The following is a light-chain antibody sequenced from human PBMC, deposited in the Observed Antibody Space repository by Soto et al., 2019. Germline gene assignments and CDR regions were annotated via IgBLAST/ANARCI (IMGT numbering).Light chain of an antibody. CDR3: QQYDSYSWT. J-gene: IGKJ1*01. CDR1: QSISRW. CDR2: GVS. V-gene: IGKV1-5*01. Sequence: DIQMTQSPSTLSASIGDRVTIAWRASQSISRWVAWYQQKPGKAPKLLIYGVSTLQSGVPSRFSGSGSGTEFTLTISSLQTDDFASYYCQQYDSYSWTFGQGTKVDIK.